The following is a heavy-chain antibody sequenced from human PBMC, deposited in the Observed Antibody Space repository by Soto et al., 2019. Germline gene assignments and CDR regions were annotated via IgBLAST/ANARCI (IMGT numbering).Heavy chain of an antibody. D-gene: IGHD6-6*01. CDR2: INPSGGST. CDR1: GYTFTSYY. V-gene: IGHV1-46*01. J-gene: IGHJ6*04. CDR3: ARVIAARPDYYGMDV. Sequence: ASVKVSCKASGYTFTSYYMHWVRQAPGQGLEWMGIINPSGGSTSYAQKFQGRVTMTRDTSTSTVYMELSSLRSEDTAVYYCARVIAARPDYYGMDVWGKGTTVTVSS.